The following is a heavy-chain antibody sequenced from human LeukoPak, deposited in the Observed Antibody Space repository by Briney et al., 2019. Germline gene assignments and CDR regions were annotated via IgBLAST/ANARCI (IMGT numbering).Heavy chain of an antibody. D-gene: IGHD5-12*01. V-gene: IGHV3-74*01. CDR2: INNDGSST. CDR1: GFTFSHYW. CDR3: ARGVIVATWGAFDI. J-gene: IGHJ3*02. Sequence: PGGSLRLSCAASGFTFSHYWMHWVRQVPGKGLVWVSHINNDGSSTTYADSVKGRFTIPRDNAKNTLYLQMNSLRAEDTAVYYCARGVIVATWGAFDIWGQGTMVTVSS.